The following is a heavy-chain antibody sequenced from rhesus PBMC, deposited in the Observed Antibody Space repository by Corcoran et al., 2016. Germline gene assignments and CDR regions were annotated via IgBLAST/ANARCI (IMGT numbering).Heavy chain of an antibody. V-gene: IGHV4-160*01. CDR1: GGSVRSPS. J-gene: IGHJ4*01. CDR3: ARMIRAAAGILGDFDY. Sequence: QVQLQASGPGLVKPSETLSLTCAVPGGSVRSPSWSWIRQPPGKGLEWIGRIFGSGGRTDYNPSLKSRVTISTDTSKNQFSLKLSSVTAADTAVYYCARMIRAAAGILGDFDYWGQGVLVTVSS. D-gene: IGHD6-31*01. CDR2: IFGSGGRT.